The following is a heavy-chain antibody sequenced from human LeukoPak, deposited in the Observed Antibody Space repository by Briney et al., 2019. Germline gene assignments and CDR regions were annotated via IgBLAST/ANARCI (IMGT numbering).Heavy chain of an antibody. CDR3: ARHLPDYGGEGVWFDP. J-gene: IGHJ5*02. D-gene: IGHD4-23*01. Sequence: LGESLKISCKGSGYSFTSYWIGWVRQMPGKGLEWMGIIYPGDSDTRYSPSFQGQVTISADKSISTAYLQWSSLKASDTAMYYCARHLPDYGGEGVWFDPWGQGTLVTVSS. CDR2: IYPGDSDT. CDR1: GYSFTSYW. V-gene: IGHV5-51*01.